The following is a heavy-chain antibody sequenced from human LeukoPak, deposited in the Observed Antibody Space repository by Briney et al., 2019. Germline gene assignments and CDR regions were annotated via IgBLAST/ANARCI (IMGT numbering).Heavy chain of an antibody. V-gene: IGHV3-30*02. CDR1: GFTFSSCG. Sequence: PGGSLRLSCAASGFTFSSCGMHWVRQAPGKGLEWVAFIRYDGSNKYYADSVKGRFTISRDNSKNTLYLQMNSLRAEDTAVYYCAKETIAAAGNPIDYWGQGTLVTVSS. CDR3: AKETIAAAGNPIDY. J-gene: IGHJ4*02. D-gene: IGHD6-13*01. CDR2: IRYDGSNK.